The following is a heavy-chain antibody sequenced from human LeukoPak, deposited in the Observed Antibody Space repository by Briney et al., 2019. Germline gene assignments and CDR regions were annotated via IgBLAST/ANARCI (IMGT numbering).Heavy chain of an antibody. Sequence: SVKVSCKASGGTFSSYAISWVRQAPGQGLEWMGGIIPIFGTANYAQKFQGRVTITADESTSTAYMELSSPRSEDTAVYYCARDKVVTAIRAWDYWGQGTLVTVSS. D-gene: IGHD2-21*02. V-gene: IGHV1-69*13. CDR2: IIPIFGTA. CDR1: GGTFSSYA. CDR3: ARDKVVTAIRAWDY. J-gene: IGHJ4*02.